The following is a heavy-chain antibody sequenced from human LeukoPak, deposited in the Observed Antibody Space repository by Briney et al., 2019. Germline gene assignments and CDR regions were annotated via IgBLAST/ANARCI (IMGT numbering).Heavy chain of an antibody. D-gene: IGHD3-22*01. CDR1: GGTFSSYA. Sequence: GASVKVSCTASGGTFSSYAISWVRQAPGQGLEWMGGIIPIFGTANYAQKFQGRVTITADESTSTAYMELSSLRSEDTAVYYCARGYYYDSSGLELFDYWGQGTLVTVSS. J-gene: IGHJ4*02. CDR3: ARGYYYDSSGLELFDY. V-gene: IGHV1-69*13. CDR2: IIPIFGTA.